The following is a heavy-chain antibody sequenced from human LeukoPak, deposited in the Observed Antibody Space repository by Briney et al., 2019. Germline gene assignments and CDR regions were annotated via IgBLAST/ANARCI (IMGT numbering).Heavy chain of an antibody. Sequence: ASVKVSCKASGYTFTSYGISWVRQAPGQGLEWMGWISAYNGNTNYAQKLQGRVTMTTDTSTSTAYMELRSLRSDDTAVYYCARVASGIDAFDIWGQGSMVTVSS. V-gene: IGHV1-18*01. CDR2: ISAYNGNT. CDR1: GYTFTSYG. J-gene: IGHJ3*02. D-gene: IGHD5-12*01. CDR3: ARVASGIDAFDI.